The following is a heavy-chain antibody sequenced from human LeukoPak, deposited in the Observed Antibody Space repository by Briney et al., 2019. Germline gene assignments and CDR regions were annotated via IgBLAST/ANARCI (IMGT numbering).Heavy chain of an antibody. V-gene: IGHV3-48*03. CDR3: ARDRARYCSGGSCFGDSGNYYYGMTS. CDR1: GFTLSSFE. Sequence: WGSLRLSCAAPGFTLSSFEMNWGRQAPGKGAGWGLYISSSGSTIYYPDSVKGRFTISRDNARNSLYLQMNSLRAEDTAVYYCARDRARYCSGGSCFGDSGNYYYGMTSGAKGPRSPSPQ. CDR2: ISSSGSTI. D-gene: IGHD2-15*01. J-gene: IGHJ6*04.